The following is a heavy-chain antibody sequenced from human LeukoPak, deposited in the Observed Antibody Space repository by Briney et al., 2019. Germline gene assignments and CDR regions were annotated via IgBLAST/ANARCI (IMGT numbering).Heavy chain of an antibody. J-gene: IGHJ4*02. V-gene: IGHV1-46*01. Sequence: ASVKVSCKASGYSFTSYYMHWVRQAPGQGLEWMGLINPSGSSTTYAQKFQGRVTMTRDMSTSTVYMELSSLRSEDTAVYYCARDGDILTGYYPLRLDYWGQGTLVTVSS. CDR1: GYSFTSYY. CDR2: INPSGSST. D-gene: IGHD3-9*01. CDR3: ARDGDILTGYYPLRLDY.